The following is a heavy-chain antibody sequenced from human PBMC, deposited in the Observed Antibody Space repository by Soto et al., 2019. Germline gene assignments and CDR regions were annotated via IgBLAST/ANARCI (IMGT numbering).Heavy chain of an antibody. D-gene: IGHD4-17*01. CDR2: INPSGST. CDR3: ARGRDGGAAN. Sequence: QVQLQQWGAGLLKPSETLSLTCAVYGGSFSGYYWSWIRQPPGKGLEWIGEINPSGSTNYTPSIMSRVIRSGDTPKNQFSLKRTSVTAADKVVYYCARGRDGGAANWGQGTLVTVSS. CDR1: GGSFSGYY. V-gene: IGHV4-34*01. J-gene: IGHJ4*02.